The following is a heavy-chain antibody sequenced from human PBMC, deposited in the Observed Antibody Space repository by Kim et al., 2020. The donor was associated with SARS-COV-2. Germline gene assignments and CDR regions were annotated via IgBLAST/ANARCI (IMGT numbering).Heavy chain of an antibody. Sequence: DSAKGRFTISRDKSKNTVDLQINSLRAEDTAVYYCARERPYGNNWRTFDYWGQGTLVTVSS. CDR3: ARERPYGNNWRTFDY. D-gene: IGHD1-1*01. V-gene: IGHV3-23*01. J-gene: IGHJ4*02.